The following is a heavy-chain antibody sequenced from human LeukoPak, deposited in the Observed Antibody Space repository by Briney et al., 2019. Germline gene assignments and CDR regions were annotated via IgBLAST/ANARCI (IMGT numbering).Heavy chain of an antibody. J-gene: IGHJ4*02. D-gene: IGHD6-13*01. CDR1: GFTFSSYS. Sequence: GGSLRLSCAASGFTFSSYSMNWVRQAPGKGLEWVSYISSSSTIYYADSVKGRFTISRDNAKNSLYLQMNSLRAEDTAVYYCARAPEGAAAGTNYWGQGTLVTVSS. CDR2: ISSSSTI. CDR3: ARAPEGAAAGTNY. V-gene: IGHV3-48*01.